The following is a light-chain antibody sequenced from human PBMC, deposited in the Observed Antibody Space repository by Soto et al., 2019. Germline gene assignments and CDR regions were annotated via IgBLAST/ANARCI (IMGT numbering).Light chain of an antibody. Sequence: LTQPASVSGSPGQSITISCTGTSSDVGGYNYVSWYQQQPGKAPKFMIYDVTNRPSGVSNRFSGSKSGNTASLTISGLQDEDEADYYCCSYTTSNTRQIVFGTGTKVTVL. J-gene: IGLJ1*01. V-gene: IGLV2-14*01. CDR2: DVT. CDR1: SSDVGGYNY. CDR3: CSYTTSNTRQIV.